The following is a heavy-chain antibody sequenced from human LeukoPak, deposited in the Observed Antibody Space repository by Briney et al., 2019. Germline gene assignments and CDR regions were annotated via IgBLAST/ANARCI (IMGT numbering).Heavy chain of an antibody. J-gene: IGHJ4*02. CDR1: GGSISSSSYY. V-gene: IGHV4-39*07. D-gene: IGHD3-10*01. CDR2: IYYSGST. Sequence: PSETLSLTCTVSGGSISSSSYYWGWIRQPPGKGLEWIGSIYYSGSTYYNPSLKSRVTISVDTSKNQFSLKLSSVTAADTAVYYCARDLDFYGSLWGLFDYWGQGTLVTVSS. CDR3: ARDLDFYGSLWGLFDY.